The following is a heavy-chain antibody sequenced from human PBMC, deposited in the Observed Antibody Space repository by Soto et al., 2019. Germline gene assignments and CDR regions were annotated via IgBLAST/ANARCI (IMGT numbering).Heavy chain of an antibody. J-gene: IGHJ4*02. CDR2: ISYSGAT. V-gene: IGHV4-59*01. D-gene: IGHD3-16*01. CDR3: ARGGGEEALDY. CDR1: GGSIRSYY. Sequence: QVQLQESGPGLVKPSETLSLTCTVSGGSIRSYYWSWVRQPPGKGLEWIGYISYSGATNYNPSLKSRVTMPVDTSKNHFSLRLSSVTAADTAVYYCARGGGEEALDYWGQGTLVNVSS.